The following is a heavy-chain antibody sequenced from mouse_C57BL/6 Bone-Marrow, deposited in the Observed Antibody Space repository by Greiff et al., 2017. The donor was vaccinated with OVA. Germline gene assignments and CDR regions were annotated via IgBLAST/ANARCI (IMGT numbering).Heavy chain of an antibody. CDR1: GYTFTSYW. D-gene: IGHD2-3*01. V-gene: IGHV1-64*01. CDR2: IHPNSGST. J-gene: IGHJ2*01. CDR3: ARSGLLPYFDY. Sequence: VQLQQPGAALVKPGASVKLSCKASGYTFTSYWMHWVKQRPGQGLEWIGMIHPNSGSTNYNEKFKSKATLTVDKSSSTAYMQLSSLTSEDAAVYYCARSGLLPYFDYWGQGTTLTVSS.